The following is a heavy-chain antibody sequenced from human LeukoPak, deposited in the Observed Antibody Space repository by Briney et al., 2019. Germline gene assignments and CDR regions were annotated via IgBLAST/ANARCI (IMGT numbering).Heavy chain of an antibody. D-gene: IGHD4/OR15-4a*01. Sequence: SETLSLTCTVSGGSISSYYWSWIRQPPGKGLEWIEYIYYSGSTNYNPSLKSRVTISVDTSKNQFSLKLSSVTAADTAVYYCARTIGYAFDIWGQGTMATVSS. CDR1: GGSISSYY. CDR2: IYYSGST. CDR3: ARTIGYAFDI. V-gene: IGHV4-59*01. J-gene: IGHJ3*02.